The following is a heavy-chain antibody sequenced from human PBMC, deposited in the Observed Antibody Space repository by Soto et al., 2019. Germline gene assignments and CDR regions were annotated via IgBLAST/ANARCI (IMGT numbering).Heavy chain of an antibody. CDR1: GFAFNNYG. J-gene: IGHJ4*02. D-gene: IGHD2-2*01. CDR3: ARENSIIIPAVSDF. V-gene: IGHV3-21*01. Sequence: GGSLRFSCTVSGFAFNNYGINWVRQAPGKGLEWGSSISKSDYTYYSESGKGRFGISRDNAKSSVSLQMNTIRVDEKAVYYAARENSIIIPAVSDFWGQGTLVTVSS. CDR2: ISKSDYT.